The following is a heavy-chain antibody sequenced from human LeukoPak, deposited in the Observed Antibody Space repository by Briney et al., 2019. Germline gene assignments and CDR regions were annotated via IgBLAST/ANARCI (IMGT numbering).Heavy chain of an antibody. D-gene: IGHD3-10*01. Sequence: GGSLRLSCAASGFTFSGFSMNWVRQAPGKGLEWVAVISYDGSNKYYADSVKGRFTISRDNSKNTLYLQMNSLRAEDTAVYYCAREYYGSGSYSADYWGQGTLVTVSS. V-gene: IGHV3-30*03. CDR3: AREYYGSGSYSADY. CDR2: ISYDGSNK. CDR1: GFTFSGFS. J-gene: IGHJ4*02.